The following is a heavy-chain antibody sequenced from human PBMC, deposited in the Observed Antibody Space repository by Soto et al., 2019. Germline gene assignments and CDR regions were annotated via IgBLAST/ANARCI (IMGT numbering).Heavy chain of an antibody. Sequence: SETLSLTCAVSGVSINSGTYSWSWIRQPPGKGLEWVGYISHRGNTYYNSSLRSRVAISLDTSKNQFSLKLSSVTAADTAVYYCARDHVRVGATYYYYGMDVWGQGTTVTVSS. CDR2: ISHRGNT. CDR1: GVSINSGTYS. D-gene: IGHD1-26*01. CDR3: ARDHVRVGATYYYYGMDV. V-gene: IGHV4-30-2*01. J-gene: IGHJ6*02.